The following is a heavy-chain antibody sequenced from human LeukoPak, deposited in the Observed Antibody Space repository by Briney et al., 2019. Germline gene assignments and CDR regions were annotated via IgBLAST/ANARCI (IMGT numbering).Heavy chain of an antibody. CDR3: AREGTYSASGSQNRRSRAFDV. CDR1: GGTLNTYT. D-gene: IGHD3-10*01. V-gene: IGHV1-69*01. J-gene: IGHJ3*01. CDR2: IIPIFGTT. Sequence: SVKVSCKASGGTLNTYTITWVRQAPGQGFEWMGGIIPIFGTTNYAQKFQGRVTITADESTSTAYMELTSLRSEDTAVYFCAREGTYSASGSQNRRSRAFDVWGQGTMVTVSS.